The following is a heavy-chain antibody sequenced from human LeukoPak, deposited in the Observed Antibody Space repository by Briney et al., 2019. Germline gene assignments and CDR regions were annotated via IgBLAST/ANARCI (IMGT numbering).Heavy chain of an antibody. J-gene: IGHJ6*03. CDR1: GYTFTSYD. V-gene: IGHV1-8*03. CDR2: MNPNSGNT. Sequence: ASVKVSCKASGYTFTSYDINWVRQATGQGLEWMGWMNPNSGNTGYAQKFQGRVTITRNTSISTAYMGLSSLRSEDTAVYYCAIGHYDFWSGYYGYDYYYYMDVWGKGTTVTVSS. CDR3: AIGHYDFWSGYYGYDYYYYMDV. D-gene: IGHD3-3*01.